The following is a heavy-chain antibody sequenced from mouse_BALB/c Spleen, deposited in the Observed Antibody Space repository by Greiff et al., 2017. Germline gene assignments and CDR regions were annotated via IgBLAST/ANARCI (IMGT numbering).Heavy chain of an antibody. CDR3: ARTYGYDAMDY. CDR1: GYTFSSYW. V-gene: IGHV1-9*01. J-gene: IGHJ4*01. CDR2: LLPGSGST. D-gene: IGHD1-1*02. Sequence: QVQLQQSGAELMKPGASVKISCKATGYTFSSYWIEWVKQRPGHGLEWIGELLPGSGSTNYNEKFKGKATFTADTSSNTAYMQLSSLTSEDSAVYYCARTYGYDAMDYWGQGTSVTVSS.